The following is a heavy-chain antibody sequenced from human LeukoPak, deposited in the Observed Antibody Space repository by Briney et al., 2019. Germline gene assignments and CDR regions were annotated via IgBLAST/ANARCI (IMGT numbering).Heavy chain of an antibody. CDR1: GGSIRSYY. D-gene: IGHD2-2*01. Sequence: SETLSLTCTVSGGSIRSYYWSWIRQPPGKGLEWIGSIYHSGSTYYNPSLKSRVTISVDTSKNQFSLKLSSVTAADTAVYYCARAVVVPAAMLDYFDYWGQGTLVTVSS. V-gene: IGHV4-38-2*02. CDR3: ARAVVVPAAMLDYFDY. CDR2: IYHSGST. J-gene: IGHJ4*02.